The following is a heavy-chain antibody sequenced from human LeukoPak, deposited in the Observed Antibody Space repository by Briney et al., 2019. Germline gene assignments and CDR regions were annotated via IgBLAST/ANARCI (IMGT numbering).Heavy chain of an antibody. CDR1: GFTFSNYG. J-gene: IGHJ4*02. CDR2: ISSSSSYI. V-gene: IGHV3-21*01. D-gene: IGHD3-10*01. CDR3: ARGGFSYYGLDY. Sequence: GGSLRLSCAASGFTFSNYGMHWVRQAPGKGLEWVSSISSSSSYIYYADSVKGRFTISRDNAKNSLYLQMNSLRAEDTAVYYCARGGFSYYGLDYWGQGTLVTVSS.